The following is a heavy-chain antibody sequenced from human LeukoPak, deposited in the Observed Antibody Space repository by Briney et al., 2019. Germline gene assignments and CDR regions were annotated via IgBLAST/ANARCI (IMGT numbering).Heavy chain of an antibody. J-gene: IGHJ5*02. CDR1: GGSISSSSYY. CDR3: ARADFYYDFWSGYHNWFDP. CDR2: IYYSGST. Sequence: SETLSLTCTVSGGSISSSSYYWGWIRQPPGKGLEWIGSIYYSGSTYYNPSLKSRVTISVDTSKNQFSLKLSSVTAADTAVYYCARADFYYDFWSGYHNWFDPWGQGTLVTASS. V-gene: IGHV4-39*07. D-gene: IGHD3-3*01.